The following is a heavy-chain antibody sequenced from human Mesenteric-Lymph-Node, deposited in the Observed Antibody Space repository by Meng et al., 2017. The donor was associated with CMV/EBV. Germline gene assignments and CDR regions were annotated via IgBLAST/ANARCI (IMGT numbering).Heavy chain of an antibody. CDR1: GFTFSSYA. CDR2: ISGSGGTT. J-gene: IGHJ3*02. Sequence: GGSLRLSCAASGFTFSSYAMSWVRQAPGKGLEWVSAISGSGGTTYYADSVKGRFTISRDNSKNTLYLQMNSLRADDTAVYYCAKVNSTSSFFYDAFDIWGQGTMVTVSS. D-gene: IGHD6-6*01. CDR3: AKVNSTSSFFYDAFDI. V-gene: IGHV3-23*01.